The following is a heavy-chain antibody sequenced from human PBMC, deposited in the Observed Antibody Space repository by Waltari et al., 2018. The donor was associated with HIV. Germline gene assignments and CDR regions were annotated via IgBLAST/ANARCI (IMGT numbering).Heavy chain of an antibody. CDR3: ARGGIRRITMIGHAFDI. CDR1: GGSISSGGYY. D-gene: IGHD3-22*01. CDR2: IYYSGST. J-gene: IGHJ3*02. V-gene: IGHV4-31*03. Sequence: QVQLQESGPGLVKPSQTLSLTCTVSGGSISSGGYYWSWIRQHPGKGLEWIGYIYYSGSTYYNPSLKSRVTISVDTSKNQFSLKLSSVTAADTAVYYCARGGIRRITMIGHAFDIWGQGTMVTVSS.